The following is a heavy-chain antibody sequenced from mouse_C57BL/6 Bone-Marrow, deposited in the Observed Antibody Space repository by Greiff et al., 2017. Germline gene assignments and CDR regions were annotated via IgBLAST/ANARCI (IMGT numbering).Heavy chain of an antibody. Sequence: QLQQPGAELVKPGASVKLSGKASGYTLTSYWMQWVQQRPGQGLEWNGEIDPSDSYTNYNHKFTGKATLTVDTSPSTAYMQLSSLTSEDSAVDYCARGYVDFWGQGTTLTVSS. CDR1: GYTLTSYW. V-gene: IGHV1-50*01. CDR3: ARGYVDF. CDR2: IDPSDSYT. J-gene: IGHJ2*01.